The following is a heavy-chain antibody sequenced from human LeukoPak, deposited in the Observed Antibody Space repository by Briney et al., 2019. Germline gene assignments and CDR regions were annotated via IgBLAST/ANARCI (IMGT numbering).Heavy chain of an antibody. CDR1: GGSISSYY. J-gene: IGHJ6*03. V-gene: IGHV4-59*01. CDR2: IYYSGST. D-gene: IGHD3-3*01. Sequence: NPSETLSLTCTVSGGSISSYYWSWIRQPPGKGLEWIGYIYYSGSTNYNPSLKSRVTISVDTSKNQFSLKLSSVTAADTAVYYCARESTFWSQRRYYYYMDVWGKGTTVTVSS. CDR3: ARESTFWSQRRYYYYMDV.